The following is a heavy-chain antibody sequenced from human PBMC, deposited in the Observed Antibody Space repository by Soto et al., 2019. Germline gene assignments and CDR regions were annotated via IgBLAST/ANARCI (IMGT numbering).Heavy chain of an antibody. J-gene: IGHJ4*02. CDR2: ISYDGSNK. CDR3: VSSIAAAGPEGGTDY. CDR1: GFTFSSYG. Sequence: GGSLRLSCAASGFTFSSYGMHWVRQAPGKGLEWVAVISYDGSNKYYADSVKGRFTISRDNSKNTLYLQMNSLRAEETAVYYCVSSIAAAGPEGGTDYWGQGTLVTVSS. D-gene: IGHD6-13*01. V-gene: IGHV3-30*03.